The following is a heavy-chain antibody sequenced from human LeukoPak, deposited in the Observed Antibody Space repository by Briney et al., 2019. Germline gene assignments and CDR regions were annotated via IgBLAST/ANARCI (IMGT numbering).Heavy chain of an antibody. Sequence: SETLSLTCSVSGGSIRSLGYSWGWIRQPPGKGLEWIASNTGTTYYNPSLKSRVTMSVDTSKNQFSLNLTSVTAADTAVFYCARSVSAYAGRGWFDPWGQGTLVNVSS. D-gene: IGHD5-12*01. CDR1: GGSIRSLGYS. J-gene: IGHJ5*02. CDR2: NTGTT. V-gene: IGHV4-39*07. CDR3: ARSVSAYAGRGWFDP.